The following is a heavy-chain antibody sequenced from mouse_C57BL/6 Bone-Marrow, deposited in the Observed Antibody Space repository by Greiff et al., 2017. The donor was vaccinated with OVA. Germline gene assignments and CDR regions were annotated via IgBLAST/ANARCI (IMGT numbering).Heavy chain of an antibody. V-gene: IGHV1-62-2*01. D-gene: IGHD1-1*01. CDR3: ARHWPPLYYGKGYFDY. J-gene: IGHJ2*01. CDR1: GYTFTEYT. CDR2: FYPGSGSI. Sequence: QVQLQQSGAELVKPGASVKLSCKASGYTFTEYTIHWVKQRSGQGLEWIGWFYPGSGSIKYNEKFKDKATLTADKSSSTVYMELSRLTSEDSAVYFCARHWPPLYYGKGYFDYWGQGTTLTVSS.